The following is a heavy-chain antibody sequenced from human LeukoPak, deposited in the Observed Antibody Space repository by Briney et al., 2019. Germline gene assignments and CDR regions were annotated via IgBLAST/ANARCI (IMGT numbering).Heavy chain of an antibody. CDR2: ISGSGDST. D-gene: IGHD1-26*01. J-gene: IGHJ5*02. Sequence: PGGSLRLSCAASGFTFSSYAMTWVRQPPGKGLEWVSDISGSGDSTYYADSVKGRFTISRDNSKNTLSLQMNSLRAEDTAVYYCAKNYRPVIYSGGRGYNWFDPWGQGTLVTVSS. CDR3: AKNYRPVIYSGGRGYNWFDP. V-gene: IGHV3-23*01. CDR1: GFTFSSYA.